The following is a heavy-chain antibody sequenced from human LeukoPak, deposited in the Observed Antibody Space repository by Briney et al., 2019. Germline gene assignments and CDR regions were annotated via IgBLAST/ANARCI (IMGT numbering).Heavy chain of an antibody. J-gene: IGHJ4*02. CDR1: GFTFSGYA. Sequence: GGSLRLSCAASGFTFSGYAMTWVRQAPGKGLEWVSAISGSGGATYYADSVKGRFTISRDNSENTLYLQMNCLRAEDTALYYCAKDYWAFDSWGQGTLVTVSS. CDR3: AKDYWAFDS. D-gene: IGHD2-8*02. V-gene: IGHV3-23*01. CDR2: ISGSGGAT.